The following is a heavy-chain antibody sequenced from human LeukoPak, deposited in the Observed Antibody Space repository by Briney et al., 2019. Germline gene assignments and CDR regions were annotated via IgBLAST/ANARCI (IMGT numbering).Heavy chain of an antibody. Sequence: PGGSLRLSCAASGFTFDDYGMSWVRQAPGKGLEWVSGINWNGGSTGYADSVKGRFTISRDNAKNSLYLQMNSLRAEDTAVYYCASGAIFGVVITRSAFDIWGQGTMVTVSS. J-gene: IGHJ3*02. CDR2: INWNGGST. V-gene: IGHV3-20*04. D-gene: IGHD3-3*01. CDR1: GFTFDDYG. CDR3: ASGAIFGVVITRSAFDI.